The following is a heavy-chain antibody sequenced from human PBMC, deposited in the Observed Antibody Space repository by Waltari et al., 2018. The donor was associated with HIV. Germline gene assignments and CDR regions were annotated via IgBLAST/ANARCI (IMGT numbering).Heavy chain of an antibody. J-gene: IGHJ2*01. V-gene: IGHV1-69*01. D-gene: IGHD2-15*01. Sequence: KKPGSSVKVSCKASGGTFSSYAISWVRQAPGQGLEWMGGIIPIFGTANYAQKFQGRVTITADESTSTAYMELSSLRSEDTAVYYCARVPKSAATPNWYFDLWGRGTLVTVSS. CDR3: ARVPKSAATPNWYFDL. CDR1: GGTFSSYA. CDR2: IIPIFGTA.